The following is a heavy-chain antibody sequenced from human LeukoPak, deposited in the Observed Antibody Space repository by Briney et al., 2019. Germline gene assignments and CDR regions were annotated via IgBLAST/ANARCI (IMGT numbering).Heavy chain of an antibody. D-gene: IGHD3/OR15-3a*01. Sequence: GGSLRLSCAASGFSLSAYWMTWVRQAPGKGLEWVANIKVDGSEKYYVDAVKGRFTISRDNAKDSLYLQMNGLRAEDTAIYYCARAQWTAFDYYYYMDVWGKGTTVTVSS. V-gene: IGHV3-7*01. CDR3: ARAQWTAFDYYYYMDV. CDR1: GFSLSAYW. J-gene: IGHJ6*03. CDR2: IKVDGSEK.